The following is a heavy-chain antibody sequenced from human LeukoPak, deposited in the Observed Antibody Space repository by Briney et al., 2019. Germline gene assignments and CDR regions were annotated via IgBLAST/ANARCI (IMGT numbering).Heavy chain of an antibody. V-gene: IGHV3-23*01. Sequence: GGSLRLSCAASGFTFSNYAMSWVRQAPGKGLEWVSSISGRGVSTYYADSVKGRFTISRDSSKNTLSLQMNNLRAEDTAVYSCAKDLHYYVAMDVWGQGTAVTVSS. CDR3: AKDLHYYVAMDV. D-gene: IGHD3-10*02. CDR1: GFTFSNYA. J-gene: IGHJ6*02. CDR2: ISGRGVST.